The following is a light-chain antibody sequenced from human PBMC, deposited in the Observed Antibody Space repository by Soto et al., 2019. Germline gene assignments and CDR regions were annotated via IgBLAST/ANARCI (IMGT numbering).Light chain of an antibody. CDR2: DTS. CDR1: ESIAYY. J-gene: IGKJ4*01. Sequence: ELVLTHSPATLSLSPVERTTLSCRASESIAYYLAWYQQKPGQAPRLLIYDTSNTAAGVPPRFSGSGSGTEFTLTISSLQSEDFAVYYCQQYDKWPPVTFGGGTKVDI. V-gene: IGKV3-11*01. CDR3: QQYDKWPPVT.